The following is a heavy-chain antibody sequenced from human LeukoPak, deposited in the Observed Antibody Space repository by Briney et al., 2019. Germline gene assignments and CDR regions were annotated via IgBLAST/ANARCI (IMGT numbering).Heavy chain of an antibody. V-gene: IGHV3-7*02. J-gene: IGHJ4*02. CDR2: ISQDRSAK. Sequence: GGSLRLSCAASGFAFSSYWMSWVRQAPGKGLEWVSYISQDRSAKYYVDSVKGRFTISRDNAKNSLYLQMNSLKDEDTSVYYCASSRGWGQGSLVTVSS. CDR1: GFAFSSYW. CDR3: ASSRG.